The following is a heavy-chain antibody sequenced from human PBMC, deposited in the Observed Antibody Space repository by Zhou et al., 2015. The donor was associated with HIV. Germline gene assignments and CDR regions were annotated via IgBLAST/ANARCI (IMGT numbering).Heavy chain of an antibody. J-gene: IGHJ6*03. CDR3: ARLRITIFGVIKDSSSYYMDV. CDR2: ISGSGTTK. Sequence: EVQLVESGGGVVQPGRSLRLSCAASGFTFSGSAMNWIRQAPGKGLEWISHISGSGTTKSYADSLKGRFTISRDNAKNSLYLQMNSLRAGDTAVYYCARLRITIFGVIKDSSSYYMDVWGTGTTVTVSS. CDR1: GFTFSGSA. V-gene: IGHV3-48*01. D-gene: IGHD3-3*01.